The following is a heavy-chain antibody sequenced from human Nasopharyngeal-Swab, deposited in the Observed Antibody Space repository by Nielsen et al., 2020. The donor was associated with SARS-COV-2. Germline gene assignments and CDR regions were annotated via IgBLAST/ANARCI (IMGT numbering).Heavy chain of an antibody. V-gene: IGHV3-15*01. CDR2: IKTNADGRTT. J-gene: IGHJ4*02. Sequence: VRQMPGKGPEWLGRIKTNADGRTTEYAGHAQGRFSISRDDSKNTVYLQLNSLTTEDTAVYYCTTWGYRWGQGTLVTVSS. CDR3: TTWGYR. D-gene: IGHD2-15*01.